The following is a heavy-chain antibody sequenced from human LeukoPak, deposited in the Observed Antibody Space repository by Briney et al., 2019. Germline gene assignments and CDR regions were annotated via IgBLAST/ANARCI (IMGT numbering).Heavy chain of an antibody. CDR3: AKDQAEGYYYYYYMDV. Sequence: GGSLRLSCAASGFTFSNYGIHWARQAPGKGLEWVAFIRYNGFNEYYADSVKGRFTISRDNSENTLYLQMHSLRVEDTAVYYCAKDQAEGYYYYYYMDVWGKGTTVTVSS. V-gene: IGHV3-30*02. CDR1: GFTFSNYG. CDR2: IRYNGFNE. J-gene: IGHJ6*03.